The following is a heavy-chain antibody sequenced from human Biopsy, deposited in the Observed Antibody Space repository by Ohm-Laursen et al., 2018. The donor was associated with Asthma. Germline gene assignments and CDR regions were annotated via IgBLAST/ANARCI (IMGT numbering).Heavy chain of an antibody. D-gene: IGHD7-27*01. CDR1: GGSVSTGSYY. J-gene: IGHJ4*02. CDR3: ARWGSFGFDY. Sequence: TLSLTWTVSGGSVSTGSYYWSWIRQPPGKGLEWIGYIYYSGSTYYNPSLKSRVTISVDTSKNQFSLNLSSVTAADTAVYYCARWGSFGFDYWGQGTLVTVSS. V-gene: IGHV4-31*02. CDR2: IYYSGST.